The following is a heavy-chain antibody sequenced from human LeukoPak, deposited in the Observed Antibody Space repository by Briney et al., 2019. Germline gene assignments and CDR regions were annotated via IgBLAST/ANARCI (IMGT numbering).Heavy chain of an antibody. J-gene: IGHJ4*02. CDR1: GFTFSSYS. Sequence: GGSLRLSCAASGFTFSSYSMNWVRQAPGKGLEWVSYISSSSSTIYYADSVKGRFTISRENAKNSLYLQMNSLRAEDTAVYYCARAPILAGYCSSTTCHGPYWGQGTLVTVSS. D-gene: IGHD2-2*01. CDR2: ISSSSSTI. V-gene: IGHV3-48*01. CDR3: ARAPILAGYCSSTTCHGPY.